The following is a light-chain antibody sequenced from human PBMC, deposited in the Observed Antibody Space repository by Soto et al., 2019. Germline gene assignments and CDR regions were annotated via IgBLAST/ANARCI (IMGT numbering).Light chain of an antibody. V-gene: IGKV3-11*01. CDR1: QSVSSY. Sequence: EIALTQSPATLSLSPGERATLSCRASQSVSSYLAWYQQKPGQAPRLLIYDASNRATVIPARFSGSGSGTDFTLTISSLEPEDFAVYYCQQRTNWPPKYTFGQGTKLEI. CDR3: QQRTNWPPKYT. CDR2: DAS. J-gene: IGKJ2*01.